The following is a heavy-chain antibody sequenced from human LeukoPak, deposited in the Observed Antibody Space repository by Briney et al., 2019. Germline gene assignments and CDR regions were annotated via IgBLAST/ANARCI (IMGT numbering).Heavy chain of an antibody. V-gene: IGHV1-18*04. Sequence: GASVKVSCKASGYTFTGYYMHWVRQAPGQGLEWMGWISAYNGNTNYAQKLQGRVTMTTDTSTSTAYMELRSLRSDDTAVYYCARERVSIVGANYFDYWGQGTLVTVSS. D-gene: IGHD1-26*01. CDR3: ARERVSIVGANYFDY. CDR1: GYTFTGYY. J-gene: IGHJ4*02. CDR2: ISAYNGNT.